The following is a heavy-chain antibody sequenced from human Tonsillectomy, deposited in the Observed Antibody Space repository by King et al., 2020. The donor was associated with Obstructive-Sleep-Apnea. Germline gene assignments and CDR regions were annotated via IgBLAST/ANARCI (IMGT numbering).Heavy chain of an antibody. J-gene: IGHJ6*02. CDR2: ISWDDDK. D-gene: IGHD4-17*01. Sequence: ITLKESGPTLVKPTQTLTLTCTFSGFSLSTSGVGVGWIRQPPVKALEWLALISWDDDKRYSPSLKSRLTITKDTSKNQVVLKMTNMDPVDTATYYCAHNLVSGTTGTNPLDVWGQGTTVTVSS. V-gene: IGHV2-5*02. CDR3: AHNLVSGTTGTNPLDV. CDR1: GFSLSTSGVG.